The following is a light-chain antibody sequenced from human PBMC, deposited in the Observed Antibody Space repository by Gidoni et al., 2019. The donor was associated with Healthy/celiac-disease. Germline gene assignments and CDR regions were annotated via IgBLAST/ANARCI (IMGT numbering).Light chain of an antibody. V-gene: IGKV1-8*01. CDR1: PGISSY. CDR3: QQYYSYPWT. J-gene: IGKJ1*01. CDR2: AAS. Sequence: AIRMTQSPSSFSASTGDRVTITCRASPGISSYVAWYQQKPGKAPKLLLYAASTLQSGVPSRFSGSGSGTDFTLTISCLQSEDFATYYFQQYYSYPWTFXQXTKVXIK.